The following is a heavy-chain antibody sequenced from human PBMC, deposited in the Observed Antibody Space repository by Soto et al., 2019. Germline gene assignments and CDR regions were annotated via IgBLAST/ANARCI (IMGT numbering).Heavy chain of an antibody. V-gene: IGHV4-59*08. CDR1: GGSISSYY. CDR3: ARIVSQAAAGTEPFDY. J-gene: IGHJ4*02. D-gene: IGHD6-13*01. CDR2: IYYSGST. Sequence: PSETLSLTCTVSGGSISSYYWSWIRQPPGKGLEWIGYIYYSGSTNYNPSLKSRVTISVDTSKNQFSLKLSSVTAADTAVYYCARIVSQAAAGTEPFDYWGQGTLVNVS.